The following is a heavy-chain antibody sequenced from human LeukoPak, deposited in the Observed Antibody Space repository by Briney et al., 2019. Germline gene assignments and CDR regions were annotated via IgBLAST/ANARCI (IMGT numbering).Heavy chain of an antibody. D-gene: IGHD6-13*01. CDR3: ARDPGIAAAGTVGYFDY. CDR2: IKQDGIEI. J-gene: IGHJ4*02. CDR1: GFSFSTYW. V-gene: IGHV3-7*03. Sequence: GGSLRLSCAASGFSFSTYWMSWVRPAPGKGLEWVANIKQDGIEIHYAESVKGRFTISRDNAKNSLFLQMNSLRAEDTAVYYCARDPGIAAAGTVGYFDYWGQGTLVTVSS.